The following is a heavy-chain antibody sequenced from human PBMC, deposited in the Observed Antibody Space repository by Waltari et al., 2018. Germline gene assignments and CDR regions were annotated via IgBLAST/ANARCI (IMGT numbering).Heavy chain of an antibody. CDR2: IYPGDSET. CDR1: GYKFSSYW. D-gene: IGHD3-9*01. V-gene: IGHV5-51*01. Sequence: EVQLVQSGVEVKKPGESLKISCLGSGYKFSSYWFAWVRQVPGKGLEWVGIIYPGDSETRYSPSFQGQVTMSVDKSATTAYLQWTNMKASDTAMYYCARQSRSSDWYDYWGQGTLITVSS. J-gene: IGHJ4*02. CDR3: ARQSRSSDWYDY.